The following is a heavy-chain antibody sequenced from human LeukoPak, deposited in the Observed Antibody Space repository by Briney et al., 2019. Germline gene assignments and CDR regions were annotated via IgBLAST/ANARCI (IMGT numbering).Heavy chain of an antibody. CDR2: IYSGGST. CDR3: ARGPYDNSGYRFDY. D-gene: IGHD3-22*01. V-gene: IGHV3-66*01. CDR1: EFTVSTNH. Sequence: GGSLRLSCAASEFTVSTNHMSWVRQAPGKGLEWVSVIYSGGSTYYADSVKGRFTISRDNSKNTLYLQMNSLRAEDTAVYYCARGPYDNSGYRFDYWGQGTLVTVSS. J-gene: IGHJ4*02.